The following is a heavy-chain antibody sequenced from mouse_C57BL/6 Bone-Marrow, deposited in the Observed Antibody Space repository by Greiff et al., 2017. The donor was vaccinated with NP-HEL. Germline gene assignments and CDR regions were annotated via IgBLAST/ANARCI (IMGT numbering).Heavy chain of an antibody. V-gene: IGHV1-54*01. Sequence: VQLQQSGAELVRPGTSVKVSCKASGYAFTNYLIEWVKQRPGQGLAWIGVINPGSGGTNYNEKFKGKATLTADKSSSTAYMQLSSLTSEDSAVYFCARGGLYGFAYWGQGTLVTVSA. J-gene: IGHJ3*01. D-gene: IGHD2-12*01. CDR3: ARGGLYGFAY. CDR2: INPGSGGT. CDR1: GYAFTNYL.